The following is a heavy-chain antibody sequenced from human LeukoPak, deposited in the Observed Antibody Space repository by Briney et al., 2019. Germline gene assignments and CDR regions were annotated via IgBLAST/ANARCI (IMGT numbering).Heavy chain of an antibody. CDR1: GFTFSSYG. J-gene: IGHJ4*02. V-gene: IGHV3-30*18. CDR2: ISYDGSNK. Sequence: GALRLSCAASGFTFSSYGMHWVRQAPGKGLEWVAVISYDGSNKYYADSVKGRFTISRDNSKNTLYLQMNSLRAEDTAVYYCAKAEYYYDSSIDYWGQGTLVTVSS. D-gene: IGHD3-22*01. CDR3: AKAEYYYDSSIDY.